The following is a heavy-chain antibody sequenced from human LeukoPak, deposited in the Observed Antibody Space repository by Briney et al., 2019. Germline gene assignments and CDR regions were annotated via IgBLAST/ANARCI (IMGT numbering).Heavy chain of an antibody. CDR3: AREGYSSSWYSGYYFDY. J-gene: IGHJ4*02. V-gene: IGHV4-61*02. D-gene: IGHD6-13*01. Sequence: SETLSLTCTVSGGSISSGSYFWTWIRQPAGKGLEWIGRIYTSGSTDYNPSLKSRVTISVDASKNQFSLKLSSVTAADTAVYYCAREGYSSSWYSGYYFDYWGQGTLVTVSS. CDR2: IYTSGST. CDR1: GGSISSGSYF.